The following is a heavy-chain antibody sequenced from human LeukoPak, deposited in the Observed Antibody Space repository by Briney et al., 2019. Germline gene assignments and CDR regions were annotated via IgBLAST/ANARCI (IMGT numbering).Heavy chain of an antibody. Sequence: SETLSLTCTVSGGSISSYYWSWIRRPAGKGLEWIGRIYTSGSTNYNPSLKSRVTMSVDTSKNQFSLKLSSVTAADTAAYYCARDWWYSSSSIWFDPWGQGTLVTVSS. J-gene: IGHJ5*02. CDR3: ARDWWYSSSSIWFDP. CDR1: GGSISSYY. V-gene: IGHV4-4*07. CDR2: IYTSGST. D-gene: IGHD6-6*01.